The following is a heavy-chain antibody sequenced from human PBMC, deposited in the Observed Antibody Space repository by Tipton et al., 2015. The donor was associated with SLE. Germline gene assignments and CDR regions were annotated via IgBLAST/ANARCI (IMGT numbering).Heavy chain of an antibody. V-gene: IGHV3-23*03. Sequence: SLRLSCAASGFTFTNYAMTWVRQAPGKGLEWVSVIYSFGGSTYYADAVKGRFIISRDDSKNTVFLQMNSLRAEDTAVYYCARVGPIWGSSSDWGQGTLVTVSS. CDR3: ARVGPIWGSSSD. CDR1: GFTFTNYA. D-gene: IGHD3-16*01. CDR2: IYSFGGST. J-gene: IGHJ4*02.